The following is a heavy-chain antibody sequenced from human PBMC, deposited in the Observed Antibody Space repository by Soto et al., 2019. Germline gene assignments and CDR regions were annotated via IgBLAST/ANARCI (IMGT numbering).Heavy chain of an antibody. CDR1: GGSISSSSYY. Sequence: QLQLQESGPGLVKPSETLSLTCTVSGGSISSSSYYWGWIRQPPGKGLEWIGSIYYSGSTYYNPSLKSRVPLSVDTSKNQFSLKLSPVTAADTAVYYCASRSGCCSSTSCYNWFDPWGQGTLVNVFS. D-gene: IGHD2-2*01. J-gene: IGHJ5*02. CDR2: IYYSGST. V-gene: IGHV4-39*01. CDR3: ASRSGCCSSTSCYNWFDP.